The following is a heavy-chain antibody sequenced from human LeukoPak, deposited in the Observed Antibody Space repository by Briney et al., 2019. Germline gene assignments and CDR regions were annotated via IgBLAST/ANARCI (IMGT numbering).Heavy chain of an antibody. CDR3: ARYHSSGWYPPQSRYWYFDL. CDR2: IYTSGST. Sequence: SETLSLTCTVSGGSISSYYWSWIRQPAGKGLEWIGRIYTSGSTNYNPSLKSRVTMSVDTSKNQFSLKLSSVTAADTAVYYCARYHSSGWYPPQSRYWYFDLWGRGTLVTVSS. V-gene: IGHV4-4*07. CDR1: GGSISSYY. D-gene: IGHD6-19*01. J-gene: IGHJ2*01.